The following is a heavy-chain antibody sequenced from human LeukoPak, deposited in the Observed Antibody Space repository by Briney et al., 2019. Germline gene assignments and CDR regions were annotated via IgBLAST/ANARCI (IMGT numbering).Heavy chain of an antibody. D-gene: IGHD6-13*01. CDR3: ARDGGGSIAAAARNSWYFDL. V-gene: IGHV3-11*01. Sequence: GGSLRLSCAASGFTFSDYYMSWFRQAPGKGLEWVSYISSSGSTIYYADSVKGRFTISRDNAKNSLYLQMNSLRAEDTAVYYCARDGGGSIAAAARNSWYFDLWGRGTLVTVSS. CDR2: ISSSGSTI. J-gene: IGHJ2*01. CDR1: GFTFSDYY.